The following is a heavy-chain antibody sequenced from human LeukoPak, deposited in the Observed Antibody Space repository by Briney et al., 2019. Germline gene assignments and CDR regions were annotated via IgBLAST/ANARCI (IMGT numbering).Heavy chain of an antibody. V-gene: IGHV3-30-3*01. CDR1: GFTFSSYA. CDR2: ISYDGSNK. D-gene: IGHD3-3*02. J-gene: IGHJ4*02. CDR3: AKSHFD. Sequence: SGRSLRLSCAASGFTFSSYAMHWVRQAPGKGLEWVAVISYDGSNKYYADSVKGRFTISRDNSKNTLYLQMNSLRAEDTAVYYCAKSHFDWGQGTLVTVSS.